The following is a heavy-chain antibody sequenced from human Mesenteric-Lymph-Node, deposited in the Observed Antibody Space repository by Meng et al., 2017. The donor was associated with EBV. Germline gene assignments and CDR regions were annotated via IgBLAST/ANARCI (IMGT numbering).Heavy chain of an antibody. V-gene: IGHV3-33*01. CDR2: IWYDGSNT. CDR1: GFTFRNHG. J-gene: IGHJ4*01. CDR3: VRDRGNSYFDY. D-gene: IGHD3-10*01. Sequence: VQPVESGGGVVQPGRSLRLACAASGFTFRNHGMHWVRQAPCKGLEWVTIIWYDGSNTYYVDSVKGRFTISRDNSKNMLYLQMNSLRAEDTAVYYCVRDRGNSYFDYWGQGTLVTVSS.